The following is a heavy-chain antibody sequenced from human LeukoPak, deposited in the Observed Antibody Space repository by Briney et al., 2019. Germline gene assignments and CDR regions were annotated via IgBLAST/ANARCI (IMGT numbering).Heavy chain of an antibody. CDR2: IYYSGNT. J-gene: IGHJ6*03. D-gene: IGHD3-22*01. CDR1: GASISIISYY. Sequence: SETLSLTCTVSGASISIISYYWGWIRQPPGKGLEWTGSIYYSGNTYYNPSLKSRVTISVDTSKNQFSLKLSSVTAADTAVYYCARYLSGSGYSYYYYYYMDVWGKGTTVTVSS. V-gene: IGHV4-39*07. CDR3: ARYLSGSGYSYYYYYYMDV.